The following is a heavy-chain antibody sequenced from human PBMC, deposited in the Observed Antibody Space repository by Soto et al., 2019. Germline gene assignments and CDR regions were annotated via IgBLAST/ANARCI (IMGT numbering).Heavy chain of an antibody. Sequence: PSETLSLTCAVYGGSFSGYYWSWIRQPPGKGLEWIGEINHSGSTNYNPSLKSRVTISVDTSKNQFSLKLSSVTAADTAVYYCARGEASSSWNDYWGQGTLVTVSS. J-gene: IGHJ4*02. CDR1: GGSFSGYY. CDR3: ARGEASSSWNDY. CDR2: INHSGST. V-gene: IGHV4-34*01. D-gene: IGHD6-13*01.